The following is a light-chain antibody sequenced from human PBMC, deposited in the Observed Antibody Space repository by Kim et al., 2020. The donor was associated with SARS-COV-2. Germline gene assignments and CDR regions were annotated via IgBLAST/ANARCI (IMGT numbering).Light chain of an antibody. CDR1: SRDVGGYNY. J-gene: IGLJ1*01. CDR2: DVS. Sequence: QSIPISCTGTSRDVGGYNYVSWYQQHPGKAPKLMIYDVSNRPSGVSNRFSGSKSGNTASLTISGLQAEDEADYYCSSYTSSSTPYVFGTGTKVTVL. CDR3: SSYTSSSTPYV. V-gene: IGLV2-14*03.